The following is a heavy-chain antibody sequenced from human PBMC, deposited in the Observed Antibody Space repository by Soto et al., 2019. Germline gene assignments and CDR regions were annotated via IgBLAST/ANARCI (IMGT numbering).Heavy chain of an antibody. Sequence: EVQLVESGGGLVQPGGSLRLSCAASGFTFSSYSMNWVSQAPGKGLEWVSYISSSSSTIYYADSVKGRFTISRDNAKNSLYLQMNSLRDEDTAVYYCAREVKYYDFWSGPENWFDPWGQGTLVTVSS. CDR3: AREVKYYDFWSGPENWFDP. CDR2: ISSSSSTI. V-gene: IGHV3-48*02. D-gene: IGHD3-3*01. J-gene: IGHJ5*02. CDR1: GFTFSSYS.